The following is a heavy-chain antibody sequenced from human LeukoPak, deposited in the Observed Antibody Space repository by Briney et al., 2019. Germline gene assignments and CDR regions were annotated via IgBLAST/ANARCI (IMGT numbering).Heavy chain of an antibody. J-gene: IGHJ4*02. Sequence: PSETLSLTCTVSRASISDNYWSWSRQPAGKALEWIGRTYTSGDTDYNPSLKSRASVSVDTSKNQFYLSLRYVTAADTAVYYCTIGGASGSLAHWGPGTLVTVSS. CDR2: TYTSGDT. V-gene: IGHV4-4*07. D-gene: IGHD6-13*01. CDR3: TIGGASGSLAH. CDR1: RASISDNY.